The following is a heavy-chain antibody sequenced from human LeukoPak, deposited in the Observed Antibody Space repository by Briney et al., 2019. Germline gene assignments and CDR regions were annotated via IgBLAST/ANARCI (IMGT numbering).Heavy chain of an antibody. CDR1: GGSIRSYY. CDR2: IYYGGST. D-gene: IGHD6-6*01. CDR3: ARHRVSSIDGPFDY. J-gene: IGHJ4*02. V-gene: IGHV4-59*01. Sequence: SETLSLTCTVSGGSIRSYYWSWIRPPPGEGLGWIGHIYYGGSTNHNISLQSRVTISVDTSKKQFSLTLSSITSADKTGHCRARHRVSSIDGPFDYWGQGTLVTVSS.